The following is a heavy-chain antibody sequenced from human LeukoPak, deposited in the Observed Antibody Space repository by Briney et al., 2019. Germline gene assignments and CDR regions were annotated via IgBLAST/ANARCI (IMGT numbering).Heavy chain of an antibody. CDR1: GFTFSSCW. CDR3: ARDYCSGGSCYEFDY. J-gene: IGHJ4*02. V-gene: IGHV3-7*01. D-gene: IGHD2-15*01. Sequence: GSLLLSCAASGFTFSSCWMSWVRQAPGKGLEWVANIKQDGSEKYYGDSVKGRFTISRDNAKNSLYLQMNSLRAEDTAVYYCARDYCSGGSCYEFDYWGQGTLVTVSS. CDR2: IKQDGSEK.